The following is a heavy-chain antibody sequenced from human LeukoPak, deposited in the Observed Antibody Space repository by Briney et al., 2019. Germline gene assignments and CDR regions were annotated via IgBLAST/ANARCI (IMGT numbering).Heavy chain of an antibody. Sequence: GGSLRLSCAASGFTFSSYSMNWVRQAPGKGLEWVSSISSSSSYIYYADSVKGRFTISRDNAKNSLYLQMNSLRAEDTAVYYCARDSTMIVVVSPPAFDIWGQGTMVTVSS. CDR2: ISSSSSYI. CDR3: ARDSTMIVVVSPPAFDI. CDR1: GFTFSSYS. V-gene: IGHV3-21*01. D-gene: IGHD3-22*01. J-gene: IGHJ3*02.